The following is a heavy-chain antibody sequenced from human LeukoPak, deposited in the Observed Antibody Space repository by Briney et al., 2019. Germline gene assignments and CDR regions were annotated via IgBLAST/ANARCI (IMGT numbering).Heavy chain of an antibody. CDR2: INHSGST. D-gene: IGHD3-10*01. CDR1: GGSFSGYY. J-gene: IGHJ4*02. V-gene: IGHV4-34*01. CDR3: ARGHRGRFRVPFDY. Sequence: SETLSLTCAVYGGSFSGYYWSWIRQPPGKGLEWIGEINHSGSTNYNPSPKSRVTISVDTSKNQFSLKLSSVTAADTAVYYCARGHRGRFRVPFDYWGQGTLVTVSS.